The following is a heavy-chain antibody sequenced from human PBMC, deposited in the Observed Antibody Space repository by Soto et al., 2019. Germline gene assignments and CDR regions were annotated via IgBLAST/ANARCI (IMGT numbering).Heavy chain of an antibody. J-gene: IGHJ6*02. V-gene: IGHV1-69*13. CDR1: GGTFSSYA. CDR2: IIPIFGIA. Sequence: SVKVSCKASGGTFSSYAISWVRQAPGQGLEWMGGIIPIFGIANYAQKFQGRVTITADESTSTAYMELSSLRSEDTAVYYCARSLEYYDILTGRYGMDVWGQGTTVTVSS. D-gene: IGHD3-9*01. CDR3: ARSLEYYDILTGRYGMDV.